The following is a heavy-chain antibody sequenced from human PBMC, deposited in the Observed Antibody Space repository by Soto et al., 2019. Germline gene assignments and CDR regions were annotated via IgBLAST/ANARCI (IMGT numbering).Heavy chain of an antibody. J-gene: IGHJ3*02. CDR3: ARDRGVAGPTDAFDI. V-gene: IGHV3-21*01. D-gene: IGHD2-15*01. Sequence: EVQLVESGGGLVKPGGSLRLSCAASGFTFSSYSMNWVRQAPGKGLEWVSSISSSSSYIYYADSVKGRFTISRDNAKNSQYLQMNSLRAEDTAVYYCARDRGVAGPTDAFDIWGQGTMVTVSS. CDR2: ISSSSSYI. CDR1: GFTFSSYS.